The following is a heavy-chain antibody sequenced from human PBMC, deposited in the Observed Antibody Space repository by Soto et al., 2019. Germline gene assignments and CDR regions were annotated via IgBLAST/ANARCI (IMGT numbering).Heavy chain of an antibody. CDR2: IIPLFGTT. CDR3: ARVISARLYYFSAMDV. CDR1: GGIFSSYA. V-gene: IGHV1-69*01. J-gene: IGHJ6*02. Sequence: QVQLVQSGAEVKKPGSSVKVSCKASGGIFSSYAISWVRQAPGQGLEWMGGIIPLFGTTDYAQKFQGRVTITADESTSTAYMELSSLRSEDTAAFYCARVISARLYYFSAMDVWGQGTTVIVSS. D-gene: IGHD6-6*01.